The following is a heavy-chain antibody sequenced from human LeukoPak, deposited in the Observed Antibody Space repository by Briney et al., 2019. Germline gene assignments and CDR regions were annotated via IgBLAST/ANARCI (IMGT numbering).Heavy chain of an antibody. V-gene: IGHV3-21*01. J-gene: IGHJ4*02. Sequence: PGGSLRLSCAASGFTFSNYAMTWVRQAPGKGLEWVSSISSSSSYIYYADSVKGRFTISRDNAKNSLYLQMNSLRAEDTAVYYCARDLQLDYWGQGTLVTVSS. CDR1: GFTFSNYA. CDR3: ARDLQLDY. CDR2: ISSSSSYI. D-gene: IGHD2-2*01.